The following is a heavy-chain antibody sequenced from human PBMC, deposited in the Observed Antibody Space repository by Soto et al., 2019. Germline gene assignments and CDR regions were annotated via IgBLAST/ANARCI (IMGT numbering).Heavy chain of an antibody. J-gene: IGHJ4*01. CDR1: GFMFSAYA. Sequence: QVQLVESGGGVVQPGRSLRLSCAASGFMFSAYAMLWVRQAPGKGLVWVAAISYDGTNKYYADSVKGRFTISRDNSKNSLFMQMNSLRAEDTAVYYCARDPSPHTSGWYGVVFWGHGPLVTVSS. D-gene: IGHD6-19*01. CDR3: ARDPSPHTSGWYGVVF. CDR2: ISYDGTNK. V-gene: IGHV3-30*04.